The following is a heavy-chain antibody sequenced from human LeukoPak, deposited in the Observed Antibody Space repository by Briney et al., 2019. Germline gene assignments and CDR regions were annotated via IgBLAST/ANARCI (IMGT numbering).Heavy chain of an antibody. Sequence: TSETLSLTCSVSGDSISLSFYYWGWIRQPPGKALEWIGSVYYSGTTSYNPSLKSRVTISVDTSKNQFSLKLSSVTAADTAVYYCACLTTADAFDIWGQGTMVTVSS. J-gene: IGHJ3*02. CDR3: ACLTTADAFDI. CDR2: VYYSGTT. CDR1: GDSISLSFYY. D-gene: IGHD3-22*01. V-gene: IGHV4-39*07.